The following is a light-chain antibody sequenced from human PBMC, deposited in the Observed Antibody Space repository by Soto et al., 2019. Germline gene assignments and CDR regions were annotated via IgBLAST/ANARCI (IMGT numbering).Light chain of an antibody. J-gene: IGKJ1*01. V-gene: IGKV1-39*01. CDR1: QSISSS. CDR2: AAS. Sequence: DIQMTQSPSSLSASVGDRVTITCRASQSISSSLNWYQQKPGKAPKLLIYAASSLQSAVPSRFSGSGSGTDFTLTISSLQPEDFATYYCQQSYRTPPTFDQGTKVEIK. CDR3: QQSYRTPPT.